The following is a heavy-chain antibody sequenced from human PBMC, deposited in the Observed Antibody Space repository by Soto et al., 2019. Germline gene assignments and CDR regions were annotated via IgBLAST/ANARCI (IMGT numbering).Heavy chain of an antibody. Sequence: EASVKVSCKASGGTFSSYAISWVRQAPGQGLEWMGWISAYNGNTNYAQKLQGRVTMTTDTSTSTAYMELRSLRSDDTAVYYCARALPTSGYYVVDYWGQGTLVTVSS. V-gene: IGHV1-18*01. CDR3: ARALPTSGYYVVDY. CDR2: ISAYNGNT. D-gene: IGHD3-22*01. CDR1: GGTFSSYA. J-gene: IGHJ4*02.